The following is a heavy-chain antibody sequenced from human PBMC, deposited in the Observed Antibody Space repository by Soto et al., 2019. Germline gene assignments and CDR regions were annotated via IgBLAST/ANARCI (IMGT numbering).Heavy chain of an antibody. V-gene: IGHV3-23*01. CDR3: AKQDRGYYDSPDAFDI. J-gene: IGHJ3*02. D-gene: IGHD3-22*01. CDR1: GFTFSSYV. Sequence: GGSLRLSCAASGFTFSSYVMSWVRQAPGKGLEWVSAISGSGGSTYYADSVKGRFTISRDNSKNTLYLQMNSLRAEDTAVYYCAKQDRGYYDSPDAFDIWGQGTMVTVSS. CDR2: ISGSGGST.